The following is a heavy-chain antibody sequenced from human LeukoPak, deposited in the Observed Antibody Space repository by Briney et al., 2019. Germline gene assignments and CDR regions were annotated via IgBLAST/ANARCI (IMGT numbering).Heavy chain of an antibody. Sequence: SETLSLTCTVSGESINSFYWSWIRQPAGKGLEWIGRIYSSGSTNYSPSLKSRVTMSVDTSKNQFSLKLSSVTAADTAVYYCARDPDKYYDILTGYYTRTRTFDPWGQGTLVTVSS. CDR1: GESINSFY. D-gene: IGHD3-9*01. CDR2: IYSSGST. J-gene: IGHJ5*02. CDR3: ARDPDKYYDILTGYYTRTRTFDP. V-gene: IGHV4-4*07.